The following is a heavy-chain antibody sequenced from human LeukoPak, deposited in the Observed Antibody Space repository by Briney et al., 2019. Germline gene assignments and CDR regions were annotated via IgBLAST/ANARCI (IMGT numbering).Heavy chain of an antibody. D-gene: IGHD3-16*01. CDR1: GGSISSYY. V-gene: IGHV4-4*07. Sequence: AETLSLTCTVSGGSISSYYWSWIRQPAGKGLEWVGRIYTSGSTNYNPSLKSRVTMSVDTSKNQFSLKLSSVTAADTAVYYCARETSQKGAHYMDVWGKGTTVTISS. J-gene: IGHJ6*03. CDR3: ARETSQKGAHYMDV. CDR2: IYTSGST.